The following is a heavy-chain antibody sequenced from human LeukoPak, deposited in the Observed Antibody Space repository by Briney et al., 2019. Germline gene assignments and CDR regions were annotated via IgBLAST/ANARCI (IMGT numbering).Heavy chain of an antibody. CDR1: GFTFSSYA. Sequence: GGSLRLSCAASGFTFSSYAMSWDRQAPGKGLEWVSALSNIGSSTSYADSVKGRFTISRDNSKNPLYLQMNSLRAEDTAVYYCAKDQRKVVRGVRSDYWGQGTLVTVSS. CDR2: LSNIGSST. CDR3: AKDQRKVVRGVRSDY. V-gene: IGHV3-23*01. J-gene: IGHJ4*02. D-gene: IGHD3-10*01.